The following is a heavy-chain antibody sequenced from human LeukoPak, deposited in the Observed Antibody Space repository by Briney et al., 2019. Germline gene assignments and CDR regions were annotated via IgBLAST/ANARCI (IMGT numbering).Heavy chain of an antibody. CDR2: ISGSGSDI. D-gene: IGHD5-12*01. CDR1: GFIFSGYY. V-gene: IGHV3-11*04. CDR3: ARAVVALDY. J-gene: IGHJ4*02. Sequence: GGSLRLSCATSGFIFSGYYMSWIRQAPGKGLEWVSYISGSGSDISYADSVKGRFTISRDNAKDSLYLQMNSLRAENTAVYYCARAVVALDYWGQGTLVTVSS.